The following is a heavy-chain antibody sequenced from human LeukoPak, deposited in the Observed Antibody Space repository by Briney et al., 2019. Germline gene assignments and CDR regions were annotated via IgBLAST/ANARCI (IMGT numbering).Heavy chain of an antibody. CDR1: GDSINTYY. Sequence: SETLSITCTVSGDSINTYYWNWLRQPPGKGLEWIGNIYYTGSTKYNPALKSRVTISVDTSKNQFSLKLSSVTAADTAVYYCATDYGGTLSYWGQGTLVTVSS. CDR3: ATDYGGTLSY. CDR2: IYYTGST. V-gene: IGHV4-59*01. D-gene: IGHD4-23*01. J-gene: IGHJ4*02.